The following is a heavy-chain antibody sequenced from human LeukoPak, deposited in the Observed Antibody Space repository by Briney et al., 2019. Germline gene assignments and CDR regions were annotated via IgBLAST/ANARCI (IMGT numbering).Heavy chain of an antibody. Sequence: KPSGTLSLTCAVPGGSISKSKGWSGVRQPPGKGLEGIGEIYHSGSTNYNPSLKSRVTISVDKSKNQFSLKLSSVTAADSVVYYCASVWWDYYDSSGYYSWYFDLWGRGTLVTVSS. V-gene: IGHV4-4*02. CDR3: ASVWWDYYDSSGYYSWYFDL. D-gene: IGHD3-22*01. CDR2: IYHSGST. CDR1: GGSISKSKG. J-gene: IGHJ2*01.